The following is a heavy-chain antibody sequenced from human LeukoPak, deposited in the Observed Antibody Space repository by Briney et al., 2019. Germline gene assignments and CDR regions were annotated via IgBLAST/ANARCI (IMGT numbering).Heavy chain of an antibody. V-gene: IGHV1-18*01. D-gene: IGHD2-21*02. CDR2: ISAYNGNT. CDR1: GYTFTSYG. CDR3: ARDLGVVTAILGY. J-gene: IGHJ4*02. Sequence: ASVKVSCKASGYTFTSYGISWVRQAPGQGLEWMGWISAYNGNTNYAQKLQGRVTMTTDTSTSTAHMELRSLRSDDTAVYYCARDLGVVTAILGYWGQGTLVTVSS.